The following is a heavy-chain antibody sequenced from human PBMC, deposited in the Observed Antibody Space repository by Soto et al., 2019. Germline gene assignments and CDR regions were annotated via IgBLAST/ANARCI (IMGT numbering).Heavy chain of an antibody. D-gene: IGHD1-26*01. Sequence: GGSVRLSCAASVFTVSSNYMSWVRQPPGKGLEWISSISGSGFKKYYADSVKGRFTISRDNSKSTVYLELNNLSAEDTAVYHCAKNQGVELVPLATVDWFDPWGQGSVVTVSS. V-gene: IGHV3-23*01. CDR2: ISGSGFKK. CDR1: VFTVSSNY. J-gene: IGHJ5*02. CDR3: AKNQGVELVPLATVDWFDP.